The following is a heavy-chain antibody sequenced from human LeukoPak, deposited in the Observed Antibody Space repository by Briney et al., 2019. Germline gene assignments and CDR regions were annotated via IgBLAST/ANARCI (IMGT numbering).Heavy chain of an antibody. J-gene: IGHJ6*03. D-gene: IGHD1-14*01. CDR1: GGSMSTMSYY. CDR2: IYYSGIT. V-gene: IGHV4-39*01. Sequence: SETLSLTCSVSGGSMSTMSYYWGWIRQAPGKGLEWIGSIYYSGITYHNPSLKSRVTISVDTSKKQFSLELTSVTAADTAVYYCARHKRDEFRNGYYYYYMDVWGKGTTVTVPS. CDR3: ARHKRDEFRNGYYYYYMDV.